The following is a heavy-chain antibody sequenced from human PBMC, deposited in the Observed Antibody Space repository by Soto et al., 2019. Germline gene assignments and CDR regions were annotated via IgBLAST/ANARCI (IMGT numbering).Heavy chain of an antibody. D-gene: IGHD3-22*01. V-gene: IGHV3-33*01. J-gene: IGHJ4*02. CDR3: ARDSPYDSSGYYWFDY. Sequence: GGSLRLSCAASGFTFSSYGMHWVRQAPGKGLEWVAVIWYDGSNKYYADSVKGRFTISRDNSKNTLYLQMNSLRAEDTAVYYCARDSPYDSSGYYWFDYWGQGTLVTVSS. CDR1: GFTFSSYG. CDR2: IWYDGSNK.